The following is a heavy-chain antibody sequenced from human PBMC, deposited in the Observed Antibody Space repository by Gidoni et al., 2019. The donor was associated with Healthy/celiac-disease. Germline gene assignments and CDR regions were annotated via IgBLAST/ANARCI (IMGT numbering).Heavy chain of an antibody. CDR2: IYYSGST. CDR1: GRSISSGGYY. Sequence: QVQLQESGPGLVKPSQTLSLTCTVPGRSISSGGYYWSWIRQHPGKGLEWIGYIYYSGSTYYNPSLKSRVTISVDTSKNQFSLKLSSVTAADTAVYYCARKNPYYYYMDVWGKGTTVTVSS. J-gene: IGHJ6*03. CDR3: ARKNPYYYYMDV. V-gene: IGHV4-31*03.